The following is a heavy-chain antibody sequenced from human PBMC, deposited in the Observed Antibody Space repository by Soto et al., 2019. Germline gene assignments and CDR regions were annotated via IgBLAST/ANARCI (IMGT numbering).Heavy chain of an antibody. V-gene: IGHV4-61*01. J-gene: IGHJ6*02. CDR3: ARTSGEMAKIYYYYGMDV. D-gene: IGHD5-12*01. CDR2: IYYSGST. CDR1: GGSVSSGSYY. Sequence: ASETLSLTCTVSGGSVSSGSYYWSWIRQRPGKGLEWIGYIYYSGSTNYNPSLKSRVTISVDTSKNQFSLKLSSVTAADTAVYYCARTSGEMAKIYYYYGMDVWGQGTTVTVSS.